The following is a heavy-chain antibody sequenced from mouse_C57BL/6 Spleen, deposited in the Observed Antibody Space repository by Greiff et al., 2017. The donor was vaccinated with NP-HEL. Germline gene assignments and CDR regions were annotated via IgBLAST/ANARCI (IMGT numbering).Heavy chain of an antibody. Sequence: LKESGPGILQSSQTLSLTCSFSGFSLSTSGMGVSWIRQPSGKGLEWLAHIYWDDDKRYNPSLKSRLTISKDTSRNQVFLKITSVDTADTATYYCARRGGYGYDDLYAMDYWGQGTSVTVSS. J-gene: IGHJ4*01. CDR1: GFSLSTSGMG. CDR2: IYWDDDK. D-gene: IGHD2-2*01. V-gene: IGHV8-12*01. CDR3: ARRGGYGYDDLYAMDY.